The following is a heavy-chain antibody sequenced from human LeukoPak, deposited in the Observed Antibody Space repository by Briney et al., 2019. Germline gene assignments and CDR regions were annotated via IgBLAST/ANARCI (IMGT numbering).Heavy chain of an antibody. CDR1: GGSISSYY. D-gene: IGHD3-22*01. CDR2: IHYSRSS. Sequence: NTSETLSLTCTVSGGSISSYYWSWIRQPPGKGLEWVGYIHYSRSSNYNPSLKCRVTMSVDTSRNQFSLKLSSVTAADTAVYYCAQIRPSTYYDSSGSFDYWGQGTLVTVSS. V-gene: IGHV4-59*08. J-gene: IGHJ4*02. CDR3: AQIRPSTYYDSSGSFDY.